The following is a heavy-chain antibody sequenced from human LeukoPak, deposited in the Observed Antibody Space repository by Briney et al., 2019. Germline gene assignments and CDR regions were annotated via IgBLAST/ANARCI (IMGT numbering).Heavy chain of an antibody. Sequence: GGSLRLSCAASGFTFSSYAMSWVRQGPGKGLEWVSAISGSGGDTFYADSVKGRFTISRDNSKNTLYLQMNSLRAEDTAVYYCAKVRLRFLTTPTDAFDIWGQGTMVTVSS. CDR3: AKVRLRFLTTPTDAFDI. CDR1: GFTFSSYA. CDR2: ISGSGGDT. D-gene: IGHD3-3*01. V-gene: IGHV3-23*01. J-gene: IGHJ3*02.